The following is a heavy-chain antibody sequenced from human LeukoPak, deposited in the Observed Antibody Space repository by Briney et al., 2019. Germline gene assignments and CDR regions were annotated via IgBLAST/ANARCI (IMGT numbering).Heavy chain of an antibody. CDR2: INGGNGNA. CDR3: ARVPLHDSSGHYYPH. CDR1: GYTFTSYY. J-gene: IGHJ1*01. V-gene: IGHV1-3*01. D-gene: IGHD3-22*01. Sequence: ASVKVSCKASGYTFTSYYMHWVRQAPGQRLEWMGWINGGNGNAKYSQNSQGRVTIIRDTSASTAYMELSSLRSEDTAVYYCARVPLHDSSGHYYPHWGQGTLVTVSS.